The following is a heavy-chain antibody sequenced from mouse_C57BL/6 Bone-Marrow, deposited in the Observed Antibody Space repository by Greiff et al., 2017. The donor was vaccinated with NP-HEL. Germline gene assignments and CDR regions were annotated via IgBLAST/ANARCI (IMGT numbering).Heavy chain of an antibody. V-gene: IGHV1-64*01. J-gene: IGHJ4*01. D-gene: IGHD2-2*01. CDR1: GYTFTSYW. Sequence: VQLQQPGAELVKPGASVKLSCKASGYTFTSYWMHWVKQRPGQGLEWIGMIHPNSGSTNYNEKFKSKATLPVDKSSSTAYMQLSSLTSEDSAVYYCARGLLWLRRRDYYAMDYWGQGTSVTVSS. CDR3: ARGLLWLRRRDYYAMDY. CDR2: IHPNSGST.